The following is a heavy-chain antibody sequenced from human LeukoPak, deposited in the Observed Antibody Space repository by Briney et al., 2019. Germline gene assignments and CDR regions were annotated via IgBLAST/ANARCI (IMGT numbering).Heavy chain of an antibody. CDR3: ARSGSGYYPFDY. CDR2: INHSGST. V-gene: IGHV4-34*01. Sequence: SETLSLTCAVYGGPFSGYYWSWIRQPPGKGLEWIGEINHSGSTNYNPSLKSRVTISVDTSKNQFSLKLSSVTAADTAVYYCARSGSGYYPFDYWGQGTLVTVSS. D-gene: IGHD3-22*01. J-gene: IGHJ4*02. CDR1: GGPFSGYY.